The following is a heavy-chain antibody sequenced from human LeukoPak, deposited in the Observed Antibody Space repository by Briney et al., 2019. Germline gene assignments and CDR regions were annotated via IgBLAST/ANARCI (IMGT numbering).Heavy chain of an antibody. CDR3: ARSTGSGPTGYYFDY. D-gene: IGHD3-10*01. J-gene: IGHJ4*02. CDR1: GGTFSSYA. V-gene: IGHV1-69*04. Sequence: SVKVSCKASGGTFSSYAISWVRQAPGRGLEWMGRIIPILGIANYAQKFQGRVTITADKSTSTAYMELSSLRSEDTAVYYCARSTGSGPTGYYFDYWGQGTLVTVSS. CDR2: IIPILGIA.